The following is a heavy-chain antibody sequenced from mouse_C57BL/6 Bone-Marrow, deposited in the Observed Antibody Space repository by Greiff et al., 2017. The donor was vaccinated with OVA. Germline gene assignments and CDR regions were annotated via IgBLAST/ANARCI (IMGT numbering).Heavy chain of an antibody. CDR2: IWGVGST. CDR3: AIYGSSFAY. CDR1: GFSLTSYG. D-gene: IGHD1-1*01. Sequence: VKLVESGPGLVAPSQSLSITCTVSGFSLTSYGVDWVRQSPGKGLEWLGVIWGVGSTNYNSAPKSRLSISKDNSKSQVFLKMNSLQTDDTAMYYCAIYGSSFAYWGQGTLVTVSA. J-gene: IGHJ3*01. V-gene: IGHV2-6*01.